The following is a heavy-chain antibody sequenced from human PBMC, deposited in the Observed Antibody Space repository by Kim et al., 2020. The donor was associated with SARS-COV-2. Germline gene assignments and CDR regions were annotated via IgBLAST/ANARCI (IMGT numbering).Heavy chain of an antibody. J-gene: IGHJ3*02. D-gene: IGHD2-2*01. CDR3: ARVPAAIMAFDI. V-gene: IGHV4-34*01. Sequence: NYNPSLKNRVTMSVETSKNQFSLKLSSVTAADTAVYYCARVPAAIMAFDIWGQGTMVTVSS.